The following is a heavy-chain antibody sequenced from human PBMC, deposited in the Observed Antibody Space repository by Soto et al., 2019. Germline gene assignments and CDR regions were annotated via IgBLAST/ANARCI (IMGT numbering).Heavy chain of an antibody. CDR2: IKSKTDGGTT. Sequence: GGSLRLSCAASGFTFSNAWMSWVRQAPGKGLEWVGRIKSKTDGGTTDYAAPVKGRFTISRDDSKNTLYLQMNSLKTEDTAVYYCTTDIGDIVVVPAAIPVLGPPYGMDVWGQGTTVTVSS. D-gene: IGHD2-2*02. J-gene: IGHJ6*02. V-gene: IGHV3-15*01. CDR3: TTDIGDIVVVPAAIPVLGPPYGMDV. CDR1: GFTFSNAW.